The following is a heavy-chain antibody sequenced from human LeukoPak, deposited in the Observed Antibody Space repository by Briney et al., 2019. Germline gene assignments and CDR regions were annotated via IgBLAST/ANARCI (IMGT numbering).Heavy chain of an antibody. Sequence: EASVKVSCKASGYTFTGHYMHWVRQAPGQGLEWMGWINPNSGGTNYAQKFQGRVTMTRDTSISTAYMELSRLRSDDTAVYYCARDFTYYDFWSGEGAFDIWGQGTMVTVSS. CDR2: INPNSGGT. D-gene: IGHD3-3*01. CDR1: GYTFTGHY. CDR3: ARDFTYYDFWSGEGAFDI. J-gene: IGHJ3*02. V-gene: IGHV1-2*02.